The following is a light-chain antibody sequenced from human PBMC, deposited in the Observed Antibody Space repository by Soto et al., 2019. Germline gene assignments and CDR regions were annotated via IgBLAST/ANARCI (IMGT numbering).Light chain of an antibody. CDR3: QQYHSYRT. J-gene: IGKJ1*01. CDR2: DVS. CDR1: QSISKW. Sequence: DIHMTQSRSTLSASVGDRVTITCRASQSISKWLAWYQQKPGKVPKLLMYDVSSLESGVPSRFSGSGSGTEFTLTISSLQSDDFAPYYCQQYHSYRTFGQGTKVDIK. V-gene: IGKV1-5*01.